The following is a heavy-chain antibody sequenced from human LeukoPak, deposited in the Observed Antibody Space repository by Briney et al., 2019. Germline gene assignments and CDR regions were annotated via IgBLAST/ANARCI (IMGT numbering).Heavy chain of an antibody. V-gene: IGHV3-48*03. CDR1: GFTFSSYE. Sequence: GGSLRLSCAASGFTFSSYEMNWARQAPGKGLEWVSYISSSGSTIYYADSVKGRFTISRDNAKNPLYLQMNSLRAEDTAVYYCASLYCSSTSCYAYGYWGQGTLVTVSS. CDR2: ISSSGSTI. J-gene: IGHJ4*02. D-gene: IGHD2-2*01. CDR3: ASLYCSSTSCYAYGY.